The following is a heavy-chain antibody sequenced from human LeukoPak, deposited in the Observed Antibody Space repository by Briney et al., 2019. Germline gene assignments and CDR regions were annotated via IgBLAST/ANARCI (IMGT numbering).Heavy chain of an antibody. V-gene: IGHV3-23*01. J-gene: IGHJ4*02. Sequence: GGSLRLSCAASRFTFSSYAMSWVRQAPGKGLDGVSAISGSGGSTYYADSVKGRFTISRDNSKNTLYLQMNSLRAEDTAVYYCAKSGRGGGSWYFDYWGQGTLVSVSS. CDR3: AKSGRGGGSWYFDY. CDR2: ISGSGGST. D-gene: IGHD6-13*01. CDR1: RFTFSSYA.